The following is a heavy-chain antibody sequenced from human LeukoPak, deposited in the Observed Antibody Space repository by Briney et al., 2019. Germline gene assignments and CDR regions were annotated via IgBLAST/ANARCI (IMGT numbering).Heavy chain of an antibody. Sequence: ASVKVSCKASGRTFSSYAISWVRQAPGQGLEWMGRIIPIFGTANYAQKFQGRVTITADESTSTACMELSSLRSEDTAVYCCARDRVAVAGPDAFDIWGQGTMVTVSS. D-gene: IGHD6-19*01. CDR2: IIPIFGTA. CDR1: GRTFSSYA. J-gene: IGHJ3*02. CDR3: ARDRVAVAGPDAFDI. V-gene: IGHV1-69*13.